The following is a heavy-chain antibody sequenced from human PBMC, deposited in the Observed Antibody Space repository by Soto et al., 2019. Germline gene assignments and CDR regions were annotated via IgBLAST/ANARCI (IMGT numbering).Heavy chain of an antibody. CDR3: ARHRPGSGGSCYDY. J-gene: IGHJ4*02. CDR1: GASISSYY. D-gene: IGHD2-15*01. Sequence: SETLSLTCTFSGASISSYYWSWIRQPPGKGLEWSGYIYYSGSTNYNPSLKSRVTISVDTSKNQFSLKLSSVTAADTAVYYCARHRPGSGGSCYDYWGQGTLVTVSS. V-gene: IGHV4-59*08. CDR2: IYYSGST.